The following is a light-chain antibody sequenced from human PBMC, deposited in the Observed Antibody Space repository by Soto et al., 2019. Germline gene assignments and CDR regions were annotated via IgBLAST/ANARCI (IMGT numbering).Light chain of an antibody. J-gene: IGLJ1*01. CDR3: NTHASSPTFV. CDR2: EVS. CDR1: NSDVGAYNY. V-gene: IGLV2-14*01. Sequence: QSVLTQPPSASGTPGQRLTISCTGTNSDVGAYNYVSWYQQHPGEAPKLLIYEVSNRPSGVSNRFSGSKSGNTASLTISGLQAEDEADYSCNTHASSPTFVLASGTKFTVL.